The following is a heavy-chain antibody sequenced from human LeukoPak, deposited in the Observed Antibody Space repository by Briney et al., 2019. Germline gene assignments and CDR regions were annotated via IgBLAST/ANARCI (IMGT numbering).Heavy chain of an antibody. Sequence: GGSLRLSCAASGFTFTNYAMTWVRQAPGKGLEWVSGISGRGGSAYYADSVNGRFTISRDNSKSTMYLQMSSLRAEDTAIYYCAKEYCSGGNCHSYGMDVWGQGTTVTVSS. CDR3: AKEYCSGGNCHSYGMDV. V-gene: IGHV3-23*01. CDR2: ISGRGGSA. J-gene: IGHJ6*02. D-gene: IGHD2-15*01. CDR1: GFTFTNYA.